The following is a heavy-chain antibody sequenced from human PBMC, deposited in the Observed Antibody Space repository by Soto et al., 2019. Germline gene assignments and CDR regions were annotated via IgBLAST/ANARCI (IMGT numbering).Heavy chain of an antibody. Sequence: GESLKISCQTSDELFQKYWITWVRQMPGRGLEWVGRIDPSDSYTTYNPSLKGHVILSVDKSVNTAYVQWSSLRASDTATYFCGRDFGSGHADVWGQGTRVTVSS. CDR1: DELFQKYW. D-gene: IGHD1-26*01. CDR2: IDPSDSYT. J-gene: IGHJ6*01. CDR3: GRDFGSGHADV. V-gene: IGHV5-10-1*01.